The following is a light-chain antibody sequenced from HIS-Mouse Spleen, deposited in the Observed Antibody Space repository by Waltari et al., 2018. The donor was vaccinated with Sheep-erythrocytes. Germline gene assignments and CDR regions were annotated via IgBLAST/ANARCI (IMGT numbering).Light chain of an antibody. V-gene: IGLV2-11*01. CDR3: CSYAGSYNHV. CDR1: SSDVGGYNY. J-gene: IGLJ1*01. Sequence: QSALTQPRSVSGSPGQSVTISCTGTSSDVGGYNYVPWYQPHPGKAPKLMIYDVSKRPPGVPHRFSGSKSGNTASLTISGLQAEDEADYYCCSYAGSYNHVFATGTKVTVL. CDR2: DVS.